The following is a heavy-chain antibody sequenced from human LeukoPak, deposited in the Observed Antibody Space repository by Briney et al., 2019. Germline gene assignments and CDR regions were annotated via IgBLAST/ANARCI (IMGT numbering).Heavy chain of an antibody. V-gene: IGHV4-34*01. J-gene: IGHJ6*03. Sequence: SETLSLTCAVYGGSFSGYYWSWFRQPPGKGLEWIGEINHSGSTNYNPSLKSRVTISVDTSKNQFSLKLSSVTAADTAVYYCARGRSSRITMIVVVPRGYYMDVWGKGTTVTVSS. D-gene: IGHD3-22*01. CDR1: GGSFSGYY. CDR3: ARGRSSRITMIVVVPRGYYMDV. CDR2: INHSGST.